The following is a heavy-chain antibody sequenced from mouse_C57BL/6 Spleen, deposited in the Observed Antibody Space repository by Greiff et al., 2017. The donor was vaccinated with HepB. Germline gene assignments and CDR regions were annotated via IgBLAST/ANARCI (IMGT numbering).Heavy chain of an antibody. CDR3: ARYRAFAH. V-gene: IGHV1-50*01. CDR2: IDPSDSYT. CDR1: GYTFTSYW. J-gene: IGHJ3*01. Sequence: VQLQQPGAELVKPGASVKLSCKASGYTFTSYWMQWVKQRPGQGLEWIGEIDPSDSYTNYNQKFKGKATLTVDTSSSTAYMQLSSLTSEDSAVYYCARYRAFAHWGQETLVTVSA.